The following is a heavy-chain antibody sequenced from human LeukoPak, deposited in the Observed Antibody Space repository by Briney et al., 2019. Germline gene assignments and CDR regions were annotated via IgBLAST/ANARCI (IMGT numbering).Heavy chain of an antibody. CDR2: INVVNGAI. D-gene: IGHD3-10*01. CDR1: GFTLRYYQ. CDR3: VRDGNRGYDMDV. V-gene: IGHV3-48*01. Sequence: GGSLRLSCATSGFTLRYYQMNWVRQASGKGLEWVSYINVVNGAIYYEDSVKGRFTISGDIGTNSVYLQMNSRRAEDTALYYCVRDGNRGYDMDVWGQGTAVTVSS. J-gene: IGHJ6*02.